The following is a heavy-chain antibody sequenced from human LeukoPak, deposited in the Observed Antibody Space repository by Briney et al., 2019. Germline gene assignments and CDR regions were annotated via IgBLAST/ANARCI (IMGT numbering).Heavy chain of an antibody. D-gene: IGHD3-10*01. CDR2: ISWSSNSI. Sequence: LRLSCAASGFTFDEYGMHWVRQVPGRGLEWVSGISWSSNSIGYADSVKGRFPISRDNARNSLYLQMTSRTAEDTALYYCAKGEATYYYGSGSYLGYFDPWGQGTLVTVSS. CDR3: AKGEATYYYGSGSYLGYFDP. CDR1: GFTFDEYG. V-gene: IGHV3-9*01. J-gene: IGHJ5*02.